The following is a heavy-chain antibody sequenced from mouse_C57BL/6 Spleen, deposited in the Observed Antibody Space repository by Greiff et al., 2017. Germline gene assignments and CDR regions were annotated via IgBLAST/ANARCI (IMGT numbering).Heavy chain of an antibody. CDR3: ARSDYYGSSLYYYAMDY. V-gene: IGHV1-64*01. D-gene: IGHD1-1*01. CDR2: IHPNSGST. CDR1: GYTFTSYW. J-gene: IGHJ4*01. Sequence: QVQLQQSGAELVKPGASVKLSCKASGYTFTSYWMHWVKQRPGQGLEWIGMIHPNSGSTNYNEKFKSKATLTVDKSSSTAYMQLSSLTSEDSAVYYCARSDYYGSSLYYYAMDYWGQGTSVTVSS.